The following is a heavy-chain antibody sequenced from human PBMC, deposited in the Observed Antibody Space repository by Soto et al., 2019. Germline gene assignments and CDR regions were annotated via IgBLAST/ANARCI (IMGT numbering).Heavy chain of an antibody. CDR3: ARGGDTMVRGVIIYYFYGMDV. CDR1: GYSISSGYY. Sequence: SETLSLTCAVSGYSISSGYYWGWIRQPPGKGLEWIESIHHSGSTYYNPSLKSRVTIALDTSRNQFSLRLSSVTAADTAVYFCARGGDTMVRGVIIYYFYGMDVWGQGTTVTVSS. D-gene: IGHD3-10*01. V-gene: IGHV4-38-2*01. CDR2: IHHSGST. J-gene: IGHJ6*02.